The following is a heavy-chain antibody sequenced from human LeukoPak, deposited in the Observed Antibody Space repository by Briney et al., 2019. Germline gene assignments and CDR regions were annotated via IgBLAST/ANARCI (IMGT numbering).Heavy chain of an antibody. CDR1: GFTFSSYS. V-gene: IGHV3-48*04. D-gene: IGHD4-23*01. CDR2: ISSSSTTI. J-gene: IGHJ4*02. CDR3: ARDYGGSSPFDY. Sequence: GGSLRLSCAASGFTFSSYSMMWVRQAPGKGLEWVSYISSSSTTIHYADSVKGRFTISRDNAKNSLYLQMNSLRAEDTAVYYCARDYGGSSPFDYWGQGTLVTVSS.